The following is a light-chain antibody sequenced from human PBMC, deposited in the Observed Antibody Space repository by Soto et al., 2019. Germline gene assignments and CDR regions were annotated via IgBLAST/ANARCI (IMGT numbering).Light chain of an antibody. J-gene: IGLJ3*02. CDR1: SRDVGGNNY. V-gene: IGLV2-14*01. CDR2: EVS. Sequence: QSVLTQPASVSGSPGQSITISCTGTSRDVGGNNYVSWYQQHPGKAPKLMIYEVSNRPSGVSSRFSGSKSGNTASLTISGLQAEDEADYYCSSYTSSRVFGGGTKVTVL. CDR3: SSYTSSRV.